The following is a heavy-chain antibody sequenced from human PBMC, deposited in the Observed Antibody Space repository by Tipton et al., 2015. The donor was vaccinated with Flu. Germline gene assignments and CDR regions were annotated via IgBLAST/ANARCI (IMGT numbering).Heavy chain of an antibody. CDR2: ISFDGSER. Sequence: SLRLSCSASGFTFSSYDMHWVRHAPGKGLEWVARISFDGSERSYADSVKGRFTISRDRSKNTVYLQMDSLRPEDTALYYCARTYSSYYFDYWGLGTLVTVSS. V-gene: IGHV3-30*03. CDR1: GFTFSSYD. D-gene: IGHD6-6*01. CDR3: ARTYSSYYFDY. J-gene: IGHJ4*02.